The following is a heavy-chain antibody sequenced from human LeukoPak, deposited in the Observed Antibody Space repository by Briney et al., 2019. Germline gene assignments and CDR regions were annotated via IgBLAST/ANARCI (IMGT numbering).Heavy chain of an antibody. J-gene: IGHJ4*02. CDR2: INPNSGGT. CDR1: GYTFTGYY. Sequence: ASVKVSCKASGYTFTGYYMHWVRQAPGQGLEWMGRINPNSGGTNYAQMFQGRVTMTRDTSISTAYIELSRLSSDDTAVYYCARDGKETADRNTALDYWGQGSLVTVSS. CDR3: ARDGKETADRNTALDY. V-gene: IGHV1-2*06. D-gene: IGHD2-21*02.